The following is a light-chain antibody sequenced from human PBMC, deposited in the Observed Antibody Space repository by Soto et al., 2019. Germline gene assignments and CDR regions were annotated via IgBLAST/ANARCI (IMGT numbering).Light chain of an antibody. Sequence: IVLSQSPGTLSLSLGERATLSCRASQSVSNNYLAWYQQKPGQAPRLLIYDASNRATGIPARFSGSGSGTDFTLTISSLEAEDFAIYYCQQRSNWPPITFGQGTRLEIK. CDR1: QSVSNNY. CDR3: QQRSNWPPIT. CDR2: DAS. J-gene: IGKJ5*01. V-gene: IGKV3-11*01.